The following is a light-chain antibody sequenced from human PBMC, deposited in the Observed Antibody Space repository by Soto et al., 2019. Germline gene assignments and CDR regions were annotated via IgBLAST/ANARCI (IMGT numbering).Light chain of an antibody. CDR2: DNT. CDR1: SSNIGSNY. J-gene: IGLJ1*01. Sequence: QSVLTQPPSVSAAPGKTVTISCAGSSSNIGSNYVSWYQHLPGTAPKLLIFDNTKLPSDIPDRFSGFKSGTSAALDIAGLQTGDEADYYCGTWDTSLSAFYVFGTGTKLTVL. CDR3: GTWDTSLSAFYV. V-gene: IGLV1-51*01.